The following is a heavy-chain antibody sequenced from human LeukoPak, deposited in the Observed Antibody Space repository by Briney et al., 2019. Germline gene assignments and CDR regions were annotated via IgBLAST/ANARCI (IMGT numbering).Heavy chain of an antibody. CDR2: IRYDGSNK. Sequence: PGGSLRLSCAASGFTFSSYGMHWVRQAPGKGLEWVAFIRYDGSNKYYADSVKGRFTISRDNSKNTLYLQMNSLRAEDTAVYYCARTTVTLYYFDYWGQGTLVTVSS. V-gene: IGHV3-30*02. J-gene: IGHJ4*02. D-gene: IGHD4-17*01. CDR1: GFTFSSYG. CDR3: ARTTVTLYYFDY.